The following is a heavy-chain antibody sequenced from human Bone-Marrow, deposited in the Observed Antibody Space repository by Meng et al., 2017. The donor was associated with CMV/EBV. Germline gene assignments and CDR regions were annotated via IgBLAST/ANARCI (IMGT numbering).Heavy chain of an antibody. J-gene: IGHJ3*02. D-gene: IGHD3-3*01. Sequence: GESLKIYCQASGFTFSSYSMHWVRQAPGKGLEWVAVISYDGSIKKYADPVEGRFTISRDNSKNTLYLQMNSLRAEDTAVYYCAREIKIFGVVSMRYDAFDIWGQERMVTVSS. CDR3: AREIKIFGVVSMRYDAFDI. V-gene: IGHV3-30*04. CDR1: GFTFSSYS. CDR2: ISYDGSIK.